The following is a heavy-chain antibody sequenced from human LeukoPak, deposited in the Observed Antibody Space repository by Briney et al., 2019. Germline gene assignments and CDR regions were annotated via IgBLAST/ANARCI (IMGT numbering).Heavy chain of an antibody. J-gene: IGHJ4*02. CDR3: ANARTDYYGSGSYYNPFDY. D-gene: IGHD3-10*01. CDR1: GFTFSNYG. CDR2: ISGSGGST. V-gene: IGHV3-23*01. Sequence: GGSLRLSCAASGFTFSNYGMSWVRQAPGKGLEWVSAISGSGGSTYYADSVKGRFTISRDNSKNTLYLQMNSLRAEDTAVYYCANARTDYYGSGSYYNPFDYWGQGTLVTVSS.